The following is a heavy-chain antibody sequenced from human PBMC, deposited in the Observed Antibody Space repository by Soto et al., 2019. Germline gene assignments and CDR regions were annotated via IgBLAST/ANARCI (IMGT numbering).Heavy chain of an antibody. CDR3: ARDSGRYFDWPQVGYFDY. V-gene: IGHV3-30-3*01. Sequence: LRLSCAASEFTFSSYAMYWVRQAPFKGLEWVAVISYDGSNKYYADSVKGRFTISRDNSKNTLYLQMNSLRAEDTAVYYCARDSGRYFDWPQVGYFDYWGQGTQVTVSS. CDR1: EFTFSSYA. D-gene: IGHD3-9*01. J-gene: IGHJ4*02. CDR2: ISYDGSNK.